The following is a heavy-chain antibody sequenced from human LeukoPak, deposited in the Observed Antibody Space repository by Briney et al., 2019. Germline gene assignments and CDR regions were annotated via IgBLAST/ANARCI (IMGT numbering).Heavy chain of an antibody. Sequence: PSETLSLTCAVYGGSFSGYYWSWIRQPPGKGLEWIGEINHSGSTNYNPSLKSRVTISVDTSKNQFSLKLSSVTAADTAVYYCATGSYSSSSYYYYYYMDVWGKGTTVTVSS. CDR1: GGSFSGYY. CDR2: INHSGST. V-gene: IGHV4-34*01. CDR3: ATGSYSSSSYYYYYYMDV. J-gene: IGHJ6*03. D-gene: IGHD6-6*01.